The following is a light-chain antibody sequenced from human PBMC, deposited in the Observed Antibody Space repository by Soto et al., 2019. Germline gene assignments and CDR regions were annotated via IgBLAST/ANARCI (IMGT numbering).Light chain of an antibody. Sequence: EIVMTQSPATLSVSPGERATLSCRASQSVSSNLAWYQQKPGQAPRLLIYGASTRATGIPARFSGSGSVTDFTLTISSLEPEDFAVYYCQHYGTSPSTFGRGTKVDIK. CDR2: GAS. J-gene: IGKJ1*01. CDR1: QSVSSN. CDR3: QHYGTSPST. V-gene: IGKV3-15*01.